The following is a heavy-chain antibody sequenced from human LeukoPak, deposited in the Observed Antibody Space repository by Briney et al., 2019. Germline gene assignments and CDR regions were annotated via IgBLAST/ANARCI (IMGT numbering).Heavy chain of an antibody. CDR2: MNPNSGNT. D-gene: IGHD3-10*01. V-gene: IGHV1-8*02. Sequence: ASVKVSCKASGCTFTTYDFNWVRQATGQGLEWMGWMNPNSGNTVYAQKFQGRATMTRDTSISTAYMELSRLRSDDTAVYYCARGYYGSGSYSYYFDYWGQGTLVTVSS. CDR1: GCTFTTYD. CDR3: ARGYYGSGSYSYYFDY. J-gene: IGHJ4*02.